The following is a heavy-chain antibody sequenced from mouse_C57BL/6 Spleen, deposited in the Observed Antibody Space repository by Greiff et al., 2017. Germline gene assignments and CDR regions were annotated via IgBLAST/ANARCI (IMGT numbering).Heavy chain of an antibody. Sequence: EVQLVQSGGGLVQPGGSLKLSCAASGFTFSDYGMAWVRQAPRQGPEWVAFISNLAYSIYYADNVTGRLTISRENARNTLYLVRSSLGAEDAAMYYCASDDGSSFDDWGKGTTLTVSS. D-gene: IGHD1-1*01. CDR1: GFTFSDYG. CDR3: ASDDGSSFDD. CDR2: ISNLAYSI. J-gene: IGHJ2*01. V-gene: IGHV5-15*01.